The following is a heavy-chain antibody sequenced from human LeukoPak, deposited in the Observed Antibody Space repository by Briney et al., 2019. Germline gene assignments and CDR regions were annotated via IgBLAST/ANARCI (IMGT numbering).Heavy chain of an antibody. Sequence: PGRSLRLSCAASGFTFSSSAMTWVRRAPGKGLEWVSSITSSGGDTYYADSVKGRFTISRDNSKNTLYLQMNSLRAEDTAVYYCGKEFSSSWFFWGQGTLVTVSS. CDR3: GKEFSSSWFF. J-gene: IGHJ4*02. CDR2: ITSSGGDT. CDR1: GFTFSSSA. V-gene: IGHV3-23*01. D-gene: IGHD6-13*01.